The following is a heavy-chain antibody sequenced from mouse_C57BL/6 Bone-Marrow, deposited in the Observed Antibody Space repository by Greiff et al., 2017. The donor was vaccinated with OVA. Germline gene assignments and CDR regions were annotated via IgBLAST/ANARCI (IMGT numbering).Heavy chain of an antibody. CDR3: VKATGAWFAY. J-gene: IGHJ3*01. CDR2: ISNEANGYTT. CDR1: GFTFTDYY. D-gene: IGHD1-1*02. Sequence: EVQLMESGGGLVQPGASLRLSCAASGFTFTDYYMSWVRQPPGKAPEWLALISNEANGYTTEDTASVKGRFTISRDKSQNILYLQMNTLRAEDSDTYYCVKATGAWFAYWGQGTLVTVSA. V-gene: IGHV7-4*01.